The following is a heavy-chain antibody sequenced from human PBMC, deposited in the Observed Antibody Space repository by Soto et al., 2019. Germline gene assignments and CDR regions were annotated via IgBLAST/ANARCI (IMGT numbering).Heavy chain of an antibody. V-gene: IGHV2-5*01. J-gene: IGHJ4*02. D-gene: IGHD6-13*01. Sequence: QITLKESGPTLVKPTQTLTLTCTFSGFSLSTSGVGVGWIRQPPGKALEWLALIYWNDDKGYSPSLKSRLTITKDTSKNQVVLTMTNMDPVDTATYYCAHAQLVPYYFDYWGQGTLVTVSS. CDR1: GFSLSTSGVG. CDR3: AHAQLVPYYFDY. CDR2: IYWNDDK.